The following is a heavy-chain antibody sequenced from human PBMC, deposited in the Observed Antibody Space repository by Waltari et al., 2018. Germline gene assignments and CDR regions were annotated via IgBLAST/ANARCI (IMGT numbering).Heavy chain of an antibody. CDR1: EFTFSNSA. CDR3: ANSTLKGYY. Sequence: EVQLLESGGGLAQPGGSLRLSCEASEFTFSNSAMSWVRQAPGKGLEWISGISGSGDSTYYADSVTGRFTISRDNSKNTLYLQMNSLRAEDTAVYYCANSTLKGYYWGQGTLVTVSS. V-gene: IGHV3-23*01. CDR2: ISGSGDST. J-gene: IGHJ4*02.